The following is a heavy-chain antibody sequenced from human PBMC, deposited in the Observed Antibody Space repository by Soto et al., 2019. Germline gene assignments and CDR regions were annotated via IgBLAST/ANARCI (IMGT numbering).Heavy chain of an antibody. CDR2: IYWDDHN. CDR3: ARYVATSPAGWFEP. V-gene: IGHV2-5*02. J-gene: IGHJ5*02. D-gene: IGHD3-10*02. CDR1: GFSLTNNGEA. Sequence: QITLKESGPTLVKPTQTLTLTCTFSGFSLTNNGEAVGWFRQSPGKAREWLVLIYWDDHNRYNPTLRPRLSTTKETSKNQVVLTLTNMDPVDTATYYCARYVATSPAGWFEPWGQGIPVTVSS.